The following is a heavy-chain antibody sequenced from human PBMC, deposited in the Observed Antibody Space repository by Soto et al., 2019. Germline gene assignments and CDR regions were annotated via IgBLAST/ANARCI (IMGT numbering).Heavy chain of an antibody. CDR1: GFTFSSYA. CDR3: AKDYDFWSGRRPYWYYDL. V-gene: IGHV3-23*01. D-gene: IGHD3-3*01. Sequence: GGSLRLSCAASGFTFSSYAMSWVRQAPGKGLEWVSVISGSGGGAYFADSVKGRFTISRDNSKNTLFLQMNSLRAEDTAVYYCAKDYDFWSGRRPYWYYDLWGRGTLVTVSS. J-gene: IGHJ2*01. CDR2: ISGSGGGA.